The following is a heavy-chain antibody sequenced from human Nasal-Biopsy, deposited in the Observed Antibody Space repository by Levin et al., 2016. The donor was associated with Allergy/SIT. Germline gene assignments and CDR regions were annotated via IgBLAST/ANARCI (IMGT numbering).Heavy chain of an antibody. D-gene: IGHD3-3*01. CDR2: MYYSGSA. V-gene: IGHV4-39*01. CDR3: ARHAGNHPDFWSSSHSSFDF. Sequence: SETLSLTCTVSGGSSGSSSYYWGWIRQPPGKGLEWIGSMYYSGSAYYNPSLKSRVTISADRSKNRFSLTLTSVSATDTAIYYCARHAGNHPDFWSSSHSSFDFWGLGIRVTVSS. CDR1: GGSSGSSSYY. J-gene: IGHJ4*02.